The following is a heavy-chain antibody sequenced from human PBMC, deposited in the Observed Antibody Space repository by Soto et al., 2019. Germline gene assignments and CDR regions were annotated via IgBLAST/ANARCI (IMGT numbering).Heavy chain of an antibody. CDR2: IYWDDDK. CDR1: GFSLSTSGVS. V-gene: IGHV2-5*02. D-gene: IGHD6-19*01. J-gene: IGHJ4*02. Sequence: QITLKESGPTLVKPTQTLTLTCTFSGFSLSTSGVSVGWIRQPPGKAPEWLALIYWDDDKRYSPSLKSRLTITKDTSKNQVVLTMTKMDPVDTATYYCAHGYSSGWYRGPFDYWGQGTLVTVSS. CDR3: AHGYSSGWYRGPFDY.